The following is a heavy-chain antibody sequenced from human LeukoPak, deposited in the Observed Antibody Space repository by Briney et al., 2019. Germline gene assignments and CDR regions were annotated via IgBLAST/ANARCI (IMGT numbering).Heavy chain of an antibody. D-gene: IGHD3-10*01. CDR3: ASCXVRGVILS. V-gene: IGHV4-34*01. Sequence: SETLSLTCTVSGGSISSYYWSWIRQPPGKGLEWIGEINHSGSTNYNPSLKSRVTISVDTSKNQFSLKLSSVTAADTAVYYCASCXVRGVILSWGQGTLVTVSS. CDR1: GGSISSYY. J-gene: IGHJ5*02. CDR2: INHSGST.